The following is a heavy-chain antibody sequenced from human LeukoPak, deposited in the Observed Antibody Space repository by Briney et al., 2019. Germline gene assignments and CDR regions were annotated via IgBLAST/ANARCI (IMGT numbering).Heavy chain of an antibody. CDR2: INAGNGNT. CDR1: GYTFTIYA. Sequence: GASVKVSCKASGYTFTIYAMHWVRQAPGQRLEWMGWINAGNGNTKYSQKFQGRVTITRDTSASTAYMELSSLRSEDTAVYYCASPSGPIFAEYYYYGMDVWGQGTTVTVSS. CDR3: ASPSGPIFAEYYYYGMDV. V-gene: IGHV1-3*01. D-gene: IGHD3-3*01. J-gene: IGHJ6*02.